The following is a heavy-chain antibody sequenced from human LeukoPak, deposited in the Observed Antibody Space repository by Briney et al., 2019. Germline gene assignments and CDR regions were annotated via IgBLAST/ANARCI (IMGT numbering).Heavy chain of an antibody. J-gene: IGHJ4*02. CDR1: GGSISSSSHN. CDR2: IYYSGST. Sequence: SETLSLTCIVSGGSISSSSHNWGWIRQPPGKGLEWIGSIYYSGSTYYNPSLKSRLTISVDTSKNQFSLKLSSVTAADTAVYYCARHDRIIASPLVWGQGTLVTVPS. CDR3: ARHDRIIASPLV. D-gene: IGHD6-13*01. V-gene: IGHV4-39*01.